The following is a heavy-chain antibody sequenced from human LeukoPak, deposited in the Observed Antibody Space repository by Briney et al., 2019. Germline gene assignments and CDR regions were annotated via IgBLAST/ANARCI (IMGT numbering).Heavy chain of an antibody. CDR3: ARVPVVPAASSGVHWFDP. Sequence: PSETLSLTCTVSNFSITSNYYWVWIRQPPGKRLEWIGSIYHAEATFYNPSLQSRVTISLDTSNNQFSLKLSSVTAADTAVYYCARVPVVPAASSGVHWFDPWGQATLVTVCS. CDR2: IYHAEAT. J-gene: IGHJ5*02. V-gene: IGHV4-38-2*02. CDR1: NFSITSNYY. D-gene: IGHD2-2*01.